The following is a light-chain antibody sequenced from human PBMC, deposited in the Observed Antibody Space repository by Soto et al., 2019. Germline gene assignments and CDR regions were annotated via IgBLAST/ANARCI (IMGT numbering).Light chain of an antibody. J-gene: IGKJ1*01. CDR2: ATS. CDR3: QHYGHSWT. CDR1: ESGRSKY. V-gene: IGKV3-20*01. Sequence: EIVLTQSPGTLSLSLGERATLSCRASESGRSKYIAWYQQRPGQAPRLLIYATSNRAAGIPDRFSGSGSGTEFPLGISRLEPEDFAVYYCQHYGHSWTFGQGTKVEIE.